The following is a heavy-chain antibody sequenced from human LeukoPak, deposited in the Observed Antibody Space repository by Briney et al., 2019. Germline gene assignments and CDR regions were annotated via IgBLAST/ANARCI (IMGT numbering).Heavy chain of an antibody. CDR2: IYYSGST. Sequence: PSETLSLTCTVSGGSFSTYYWSWIRQPPGKGLEWIGYIYYSGSTDYNPSLKSRVTMSLDTSKNQFSLNLNSVTAADTAVYYCTRAVITFGAAAAKGFDCWGQGTLVTVSS. CDR1: GGSFSTYY. J-gene: IGHJ4*02. CDR3: TRAVITFGAAAAKGFDC. V-gene: IGHV4-59*01. D-gene: IGHD3-16*01.